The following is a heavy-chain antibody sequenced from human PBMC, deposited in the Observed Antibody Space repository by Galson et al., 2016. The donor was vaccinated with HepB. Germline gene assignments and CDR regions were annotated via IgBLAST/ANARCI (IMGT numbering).Heavy chain of an antibody. V-gene: IGHV3-23*01. CDR1: GFSFMDYA. CDR3: ARRGGGSGWGPFDY. Sequence: SLRLSCAGSGFSFMDYAMTWVRQAPGKGLEWVSTISHSDDRTWCADSVKGRFTISRGSSKDTLFLQMTSLRAEDTAVCYCARRGGGSGWGPFDYWGQGTLVTVSS. D-gene: IGHD6-19*01. J-gene: IGHJ4*02. CDR2: ISHSDDRT.